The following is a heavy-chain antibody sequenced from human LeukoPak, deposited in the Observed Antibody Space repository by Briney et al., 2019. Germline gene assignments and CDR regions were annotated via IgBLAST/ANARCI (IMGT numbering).Heavy chain of an antibody. CDR1: GFTFSSYS. CDR3: TRDPPGAHFDF. D-gene: IGHD7-27*01. Sequence: GGSLRLSGTASGFTFSSYSMNWVRQAPGKGLEWVSYISSSSSNIFYADSFKGRFTISRDNAQNSLYLQMNSLRVEDTAVYYCTRDPPGAHFDFWGQGTLVTVSS. CDR2: ISSSSSNI. J-gene: IGHJ4*02. V-gene: IGHV3-21*01.